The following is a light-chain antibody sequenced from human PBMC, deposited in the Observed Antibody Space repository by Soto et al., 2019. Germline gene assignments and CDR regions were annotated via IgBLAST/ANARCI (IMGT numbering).Light chain of an antibody. J-gene: IGKJ1*01. CDR3: QQYNSYSRT. CDR1: QSISSW. Sequence: EIQMTQSPSTLSAAVGDRGTITFRASQSISSWLAWYQQKPGKAPKLLIYDASTLESGVPSRFSGSGAGTEFTLTISSLQPDDFATYYCQQYNSYSRTFGQGTKVDIK. V-gene: IGKV1-5*01. CDR2: DAS.